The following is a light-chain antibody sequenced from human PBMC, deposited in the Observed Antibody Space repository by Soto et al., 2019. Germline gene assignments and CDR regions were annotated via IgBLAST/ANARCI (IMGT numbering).Light chain of an antibody. CDR1: QSISSY. CDR3: QQYFSYPRT. J-gene: IGKJ1*01. Sequence: DIQMTQSPSSLSASVGDRVTITCRASQSISSYLNWYHQKPGKAPKLLIYAASTLQSGVPSRFSGSGSGTDFTLTISFLQSEDFATYYCQQYFSYPRTFGQGTKVDIK. V-gene: IGKV1-39*01. CDR2: AAS.